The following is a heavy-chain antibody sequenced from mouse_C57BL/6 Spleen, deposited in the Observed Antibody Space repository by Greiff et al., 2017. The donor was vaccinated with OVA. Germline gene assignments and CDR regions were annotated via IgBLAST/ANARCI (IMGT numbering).Heavy chain of an antibody. CDR2: IYPGDGDT. J-gene: IGHJ4*01. Sequence: QVTLKVSGAELVKPGASVKISCKASGYAFSSYWMNWVKQRPGKGLEWIGQIYPGDGDTNYNGKFKGKATLTADKSSSTAYMQLSSLTSEDSAVYFCARCEMWIYYAMDYWGQGTSVTVSS. CDR3: ARCEMWIYYAMDY. V-gene: IGHV1-80*01. CDR1: GYAFSSYW.